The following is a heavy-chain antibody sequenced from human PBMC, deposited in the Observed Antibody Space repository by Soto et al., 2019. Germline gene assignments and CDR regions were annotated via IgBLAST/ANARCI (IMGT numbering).Heavy chain of an antibody. CDR2: IGTAGDT. V-gene: IGHV3-13*01. J-gene: IGHJ3*02. Sequence: PGGSLKLSCAASGFTFSSYDMHWVRQATGKGLEWVSAIGTAGDTYYPGSVKGRFTISRENAKNSLYLQMNSLRAGDTAVYYCARSRPADAFDIWGQGTMVTVSS. CDR1: GFTFSSYD. CDR3: ARSRPADAFDI.